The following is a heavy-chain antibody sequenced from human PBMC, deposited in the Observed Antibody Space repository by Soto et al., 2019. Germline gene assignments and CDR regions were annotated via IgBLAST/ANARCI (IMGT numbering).Heavy chain of an antibody. V-gene: IGHV5-51*01. CDR2: IYPGNSDT. CDR1: GYNFPGYW. CDR3: ARLYMGYASAQTLYFFMDV. D-gene: IGHD3-10*01. J-gene: IGHJ6*03. Sequence: GESLKISCQVSGYNFPGYWIAWVRQMPGKGLEWMGIIYPGNSDTRYSPSFQGQVTVSVDKFISTAYLQWSTLKASDTAMYCCARLYMGYASAQTLYFFMDVWGKGTTVTVSS.